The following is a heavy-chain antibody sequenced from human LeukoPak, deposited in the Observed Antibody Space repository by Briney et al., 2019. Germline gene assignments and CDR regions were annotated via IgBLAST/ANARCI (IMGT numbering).Heavy chain of an antibody. V-gene: IGHV3-48*01. CDR3: ARERGWRGYCSSTSCRVHTNWFDP. D-gene: IGHD2-2*01. CDR2: ISSSSSTI. Sequence: PGGSLRLSCAASGFTFSSYSMNWVHQAPGKGLEWVSYISSSSSTIYYADSVKGRFTISRDSAKNSLYLQMNSLRAEDTAVYYCARERGWRGYCSSTSCRVHTNWFDPWGQGTLVTVSS. J-gene: IGHJ5*02. CDR1: GFTFSSYS.